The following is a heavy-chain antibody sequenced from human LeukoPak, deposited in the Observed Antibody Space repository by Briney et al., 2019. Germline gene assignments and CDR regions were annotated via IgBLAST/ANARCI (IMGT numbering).Heavy chain of an antibody. CDR2: ISRNSTYI. V-gene: IGHV3-21*01. Sequence: PGGSLRLSCAASGFTFSDYIMNWVRQAPGKGLEWVASISRNSTYIHYADSVKGRFTISRDNARNSLFLQMNSLRVEDTAVYYCARDLKGFNLWGQGALVTVSS. CDR1: GFTFSDYI. J-gene: IGHJ5*02. CDR3: ARDLKGFNL.